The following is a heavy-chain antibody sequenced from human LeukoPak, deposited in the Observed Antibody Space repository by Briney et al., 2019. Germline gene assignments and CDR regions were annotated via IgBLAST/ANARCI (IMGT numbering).Heavy chain of an antibody. CDR3: ASPYVGDRPRGIDY. Sequence: SETLSLTCTVSGGSISTSLSYWAWLRQPPGKGLEWIATIHYTGSTYCKPSLKSRLTISVDTSKDQFSLKLSSVTAADTAVYYCASPYVGDRPRGIDYWGRGTLVTVSS. D-gene: IGHD6-6*01. CDR1: GGSISTSLSY. V-gene: IGHV4-39*01. J-gene: IGHJ4*02. CDR2: IHYTGST.